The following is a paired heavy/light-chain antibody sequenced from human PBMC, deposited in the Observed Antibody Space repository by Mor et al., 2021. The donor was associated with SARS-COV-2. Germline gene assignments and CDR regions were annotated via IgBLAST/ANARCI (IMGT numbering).Light chain of an antibody. CDR2: DVS. J-gene: IGLJ2*01. CDR3: SSYTSSSIHVV. CDR1: SSDVGGYNY. V-gene: IGLV2-14*03. Sequence: QSALTQPASVSGSPGQSITISCTGTSSDVGGYNYVSWYQQHPGKAPKLMIYDVSYRPSGVSNRFSGSKSGNTASLTISGLQAEDEADYYCSSYTSSSIHVVFGGGTKLTVL.
Heavy chain of an antibody. D-gene: IGHD2-2*01. J-gene: IGHJ6*02. Sequence: QVQLVQSGAEVKKPGASVKVSCKASGYTFTGHYMNWVRQAPGQGLEWMGWINPNSGGTNYAQKFQGRVTMTRDTSISTAYMELSRLRSDDTAVYYCARDRHDQLPWRGIYYYYYGMDVWGQGTTVTVSS. CDR3: ARDRHDQLPWRGIYYYYYGMDV. CDR1: GYTFTGHY. V-gene: IGHV1-2*02. CDR2: INPNSGGT.